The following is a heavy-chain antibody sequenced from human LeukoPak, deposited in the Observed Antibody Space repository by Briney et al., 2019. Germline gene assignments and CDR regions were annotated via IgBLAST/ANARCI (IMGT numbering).Heavy chain of an antibody. J-gene: IGHJ6*03. D-gene: IGHD2/OR15-2a*01. Sequence: ASVKVSCKVSGYTLTELSMHWVRQAPGKGLEWMGGFDPGDGETIYAQKFQGRVTMTEDTSTDTAYMELSSLRSGDTAVYYCATCKTPDYYYYMDVWGKGTTVTVSS. CDR2: FDPGDGET. CDR3: ATCKTPDYYYYMDV. CDR1: GYTLTELS. V-gene: IGHV1-24*01.